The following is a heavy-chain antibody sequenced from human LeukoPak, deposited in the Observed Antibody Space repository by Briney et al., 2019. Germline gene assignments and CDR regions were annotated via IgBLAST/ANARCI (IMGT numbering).Heavy chain of an antibody. CDR2: ITSSSSYI. CDR1: GFTFSSYT. J-gene: IGHJ4*02. Sequence: GGSLRLSCAASGFTFSSYTMNWVRQAPGKGLEWVSSITSSSSYIYYADSVKGRFTISRDNAKNSLCLQMNSLRAEDTAVYYCARHVLAVGFDYWAQGTLGTVSS. D-gene: IGHD1-26*01. CDR3: ARHVLAVGFDY. V-gene: IGHV3-21*01.